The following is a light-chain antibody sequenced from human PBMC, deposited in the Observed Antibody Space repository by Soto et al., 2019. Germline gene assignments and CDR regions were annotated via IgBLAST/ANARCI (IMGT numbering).Light chain of an antibody. CDR2: KAS. CDR1: QSISNW. CDR3: QQYNSVSLLT. V-gene: IGKV1-5*03. J-gene: IGKJ4*01. Sequence: DIPMTQSPSILSASVGDRVTITCRASQSISNWLAWYQQKPGKAPKLLIYKASNLESGVPSRFSGSASGTEFTLTISSLQPDDFATYYCQQYNSVSLLTFGGGTKVEIK.